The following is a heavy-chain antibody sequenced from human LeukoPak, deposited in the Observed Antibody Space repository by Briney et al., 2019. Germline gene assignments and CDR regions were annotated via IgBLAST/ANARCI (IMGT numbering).Heavy chain of an antibody. J-gene: IGHJ4*02. V-gene: IGHV4-39*07. Sequence: SETPSLTCTVSGGSISSSSYYWGWIRQPPGKGLEWIGSIYYSGSTYYNPSLKSRVTISVDTSKNQFSLKLSSVTAADTAVYYCARGECSSTSCYRVFDYWGQGTLVTVSS. CDR1: GGSISSSSYY. CDR3: ARGECSSTSCYRVFDY. CDR2: IYYSGST. D-gene: IGHD2-2*02.